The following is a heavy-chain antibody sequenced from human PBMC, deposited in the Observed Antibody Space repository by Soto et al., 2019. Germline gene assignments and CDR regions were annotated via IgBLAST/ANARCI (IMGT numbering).Heavy chain of an antibody. CDR3: ATLKSDLGLSGNYFNYFDY. CDR2: FDPEDADT. J-gene: IGHJ4*02. D-gene: IGHD3-10*01. V-gene: IGHV1-24*01. CDR1: GYTLTELS. Sequence: ASVKVSCKVSGYTLTELSMHWVRQAPGKGLEWMGGFDPEDADTIYAQKFQGRVTMTEDTSTDTACMELSNLRSEDTAVYYCATLKSDLGLSGNYFNYFDYWGQGTLVTVSS.